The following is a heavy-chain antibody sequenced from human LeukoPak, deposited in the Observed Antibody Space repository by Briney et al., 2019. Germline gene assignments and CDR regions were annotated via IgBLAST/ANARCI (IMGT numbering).Heavy chain of an antibody. D-gene: IGHD3-22*01. CDR3: ARDLADYYDSSGYGPSRGMDV. J-gene: IGHJ6*02. V-gene: IGHV3-53*04. CDR2: IYSGGST. Sequence: GGSLRLSCAASGFTVSSNDMSWVRQAPGKGLEWVSVIYSGGSTYYADSVKGRFTISRHNSKNTLYLQMNSLRAEDTAVYYCARDLADYYDSSGYGPSRGMDVWGQGTTVTVSS. CDR1: GFTVSSND.